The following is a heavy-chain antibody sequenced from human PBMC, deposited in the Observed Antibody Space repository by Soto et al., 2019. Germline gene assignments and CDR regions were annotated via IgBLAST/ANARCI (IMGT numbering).Heavy chain of an antibody. CDR3: ARRGYSSSWYYYYYYGMDV. CDR2: ISDDSGNT. V-gene: IGHV1-8*01. D-gene: IGHD6-13*01. J-gene: IGHJ6*02. Sequence: ASVKGSCKASGYTFSSYGISWVRKTTGKGLEWMGWISDDSGNTSYAQKFQGRVTMTRNTSISTAYMELSSLRSEDTAVYYCARRGYSSSWYYYYYYGMDVWGQGTTVTVSS. CDR1: GYTFSSYG.